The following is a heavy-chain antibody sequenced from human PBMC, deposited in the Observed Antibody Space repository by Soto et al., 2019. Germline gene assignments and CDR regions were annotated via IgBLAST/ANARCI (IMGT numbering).Heavy chain of an antibody. J-gene: IGHJ4*02. Sequence: QVQLVESGGGVVQPGRSPRLSCATSGFTFSTFSMHWVRQAPGKGLEWVAHISYDGSEKDYADSVKGRFTISRDNSDNTLFLQMNSLTSEDTGVYYCARGPESGDFWGQGTLVTVPS. CDR1: GFTFSTFS. V-gene: IGHV3-30*04. D-gene: IGHD1-26*01. CDR2: ISYDGSEK. CDR3: ARGPESGDF.